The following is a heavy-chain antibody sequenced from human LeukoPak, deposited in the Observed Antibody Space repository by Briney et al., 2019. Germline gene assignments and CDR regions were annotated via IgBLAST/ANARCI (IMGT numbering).Heavy chain of an antibody. CDR2: IYYSGST. CDR1: GGSISSSSYY. V-gene: IGHV4-39*01. D-gene: IGHD6-19*01. CDR3: ARQGAVAGPSYFDY. J-gene: IGHJ4*02. Sequence: SETLSFTCTVSGGSISSSSYYWGWIRQPPGKGLEWIGSIYYSGSTYYNPSLKSRVTISVDTSKNQFSLKLSSVTAADTAVYYCARQGAVAGPSYFDYWGQGTLVTVSS.